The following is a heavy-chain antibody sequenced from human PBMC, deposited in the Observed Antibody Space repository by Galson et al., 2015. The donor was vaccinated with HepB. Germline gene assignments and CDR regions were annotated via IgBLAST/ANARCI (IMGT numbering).Heavy chain of an antibody. V-gene: IGHV3-74*01. D-gene: IGHD6-13*01. CDR1: GLTFSSYW. Sequence: SLRLSCAASGLTFSSYWMHWVRQPPGKGLVWVSRIHSDGSSTSYADSVKGRFTISRDNAKNTLYLQMNSLRAEDTAVYYCATSRTFDYWGQGTLVTVSS. J-gene: IGHJ4*02. CDR3: ATSRTFDY. CDR2: IHSDGSST.